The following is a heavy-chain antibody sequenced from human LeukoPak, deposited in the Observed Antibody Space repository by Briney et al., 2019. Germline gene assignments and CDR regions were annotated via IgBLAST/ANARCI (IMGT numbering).Heavy chain of an antibody. D-gene: IGHD6-13*01. J-gene: IGHJ4*02. CDR1: GFTFGSYW. CDR3: AKVSTSYKLHFDW. Sequence: SGGSLRLSCAASGFTFGSYWMHWVRQAPGKGLVWVSRINSDGSSTSYADSVKGRFTISRDNAKNTLYLQMNSLRAEDTAVYYCAKVSTSYKLHFDWWGQGALVTVSS. CDR2: INSDGSST. V-gene: IGHV3-74*01.